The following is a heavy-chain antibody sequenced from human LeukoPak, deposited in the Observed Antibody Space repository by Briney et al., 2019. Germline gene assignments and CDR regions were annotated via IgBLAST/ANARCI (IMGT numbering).Heavy chain of an antibody. CDR1: GISISTYY. Sequence: SETLSLTCTVSGISISTYYWSWIRQPAGKGLEWIGHIYTSGDTNYNPSLKSRVTMSVDTSKNHFSLKLSSVAAADTAVYYCARGRGHMDVWGKGTTVTVSS. J-gene: IGHJ6*03. V-gene: IGHV4-4*07. D-gene: IGHD3-10*01. CDR2: IYTSGDT. CDR3: ARGRGHMDV.